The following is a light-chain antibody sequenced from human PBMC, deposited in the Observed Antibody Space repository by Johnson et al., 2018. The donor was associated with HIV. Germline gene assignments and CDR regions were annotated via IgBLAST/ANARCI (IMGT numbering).Light chain of an antibody. CDR1: SSNIGNNY. J-gene: IGLJ1*01. V-gene: IGLV1-51*01. CDR3: GTWDSSLSTYV. CDR2: DNN. Sequence: QSALTQPPSVSAAPGQKVTISCSGSSSNIGNNYVSWYQQLPGTAPKLLIYDNNKRPSGIPDRFSGSKSGTSATLGITGLQTGDDADYYCGTWDSSLSTYVVGTGTKVTVL.